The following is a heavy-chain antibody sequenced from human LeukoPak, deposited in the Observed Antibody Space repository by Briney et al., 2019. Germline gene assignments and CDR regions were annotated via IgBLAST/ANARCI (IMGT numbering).Heavy chain of an antibody. J-gene: IGHJ5*02. V-gene: IGHV1-46*01. CDR1: GYTFTSHY. D-gene: IGHD3-22*01. CDR3: ARESGSGYNH. CDR2: INPSGDST. Sequence: GASVKVSCKASGYTFTSHYMHWVRQAPGQGLEWMGIINPSGDSTSYAQNFQGGVTMTRDMSTSTVYMELNSLRSEDTAVYYCARESGSGYNHWGQGTLVTVSS.